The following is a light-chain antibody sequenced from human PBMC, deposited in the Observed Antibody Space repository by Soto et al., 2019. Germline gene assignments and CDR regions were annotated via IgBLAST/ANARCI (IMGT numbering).Light chain of an antibody. Sequence: QSVLTQPAAVSGSPGQSITISCTGTSSDVGGYKYVSWYQQHPGKAPKLMIYEVSNRPSGISNRFSGSKSGNTASLTISGLHAEDAADYYCAAWDDSLSGPSYVFGTGTKGTVL. CDR3: AAWDDSLSGPSYV. CDR2: EVS. CDR1: SSDVGGYKY. J-gene: IGLJ1*01. V-gene: IGLV2-14*01.